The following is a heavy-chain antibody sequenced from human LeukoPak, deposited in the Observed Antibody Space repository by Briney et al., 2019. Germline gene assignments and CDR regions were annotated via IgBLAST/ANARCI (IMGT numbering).Heavy chain of an antibody. J-gene: IGHJ4*02. Sequence: GRCLRLSWAASGFTFSDYDISWIRQAPRKGLDWLSNITSTSSYTNYADSVKARFTVSRDNAQNSLFLPINSLRAGDAAVYYCARGGSTWSYVDYWGQGTLSPSPQ. CDR1: GFTFSDYD. CDR2: ITSTSSYT. V-gene: IGHV3-11*05. CDR3: ARGGSTWSYVDY. D-gene: IGHD6-13*01.